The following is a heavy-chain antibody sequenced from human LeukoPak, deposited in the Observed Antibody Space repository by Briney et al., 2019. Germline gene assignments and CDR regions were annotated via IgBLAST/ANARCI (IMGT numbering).Heavy chain of an antibody. D-gene: IGHD5-24*01. CDR1: GGSISTSNYY. V-gene: IGHV4-39*01. J-gene: IGHJ4*02. Sequence: SETLSLTCTVSGGSISTSNYYWGWIRQPPGKGLERIGNIFYSGSTYYSPSLKSRVTISLDTSKNQFSLKLSSVTAADTAVYYCARHADVEMATFSDYWGQGTLVTVSS. CDR2: IFYSGST. CDR3: ARHADVEMATFSDY.